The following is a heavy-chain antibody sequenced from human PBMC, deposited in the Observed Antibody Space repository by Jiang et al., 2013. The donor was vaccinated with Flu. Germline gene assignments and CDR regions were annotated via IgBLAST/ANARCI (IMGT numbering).Heavy chain of an antibody. V-gene: IGHV2-70*04. CDR1: GFSLSTSGVG. CDR2: IDWDDGK. Sequence: KPTQTLTLTCTFSGFSLSTSGVGVGWIRQPPGKALEWLARIDWDDGKFYSTSLKTRLTISKDTSKNQVVLTMINMDPVDTATYYCARMTTVPTGNNGLDVWGQGTTVTVSS. J-gene: IGHJ6*02. D-gene: IGHD4-11*01. CDR3: ARMTTVPTGNNGLDV.